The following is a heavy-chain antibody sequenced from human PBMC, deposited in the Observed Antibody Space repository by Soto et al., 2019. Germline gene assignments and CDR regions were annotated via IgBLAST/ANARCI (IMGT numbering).Heavy chain of an antibody. Sequence: SETLSLTCTVSGGSISSGGYYWSWIRQHPGKGLEWIGYIYYSGSTYYNPSLKSRVTISVDTSKNQFSLKLSSVTAADTAVYYCARDRDYYGSGLGSFDIWGQGTMVTVS. CDR2: IYYSGST. J-gene: IGHJ3*02. V-gene: IGHV4-31*03. D-gene: IGHD3-10*01. CDR3: ARDRDYYGSGLGSFDI. CDR1: GGSISSGGYY.